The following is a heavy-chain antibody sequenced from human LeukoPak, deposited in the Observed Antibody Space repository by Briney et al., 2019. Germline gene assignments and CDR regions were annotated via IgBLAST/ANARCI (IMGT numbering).Heavy chain of an antibody. CDR2: IKRDGSQK. D-gene: IGHD1-1*01. CDR3: ARLGLEVGGPNWFDP. Sequence: SGGSLRLSCAAPGFIFSSNWMGWVRQAPGKGLEWVAHIKRDGSQKYYLDSVKGRFTISSDNAKNSLYLQMNSLRVEDTAVYYCARLGLEVGGPNWFDPWGQGTLVTVSS. J-gene: IGHJ5*02. V-gene: IGHV3-7*01. CDR1: GFIFSSNW.